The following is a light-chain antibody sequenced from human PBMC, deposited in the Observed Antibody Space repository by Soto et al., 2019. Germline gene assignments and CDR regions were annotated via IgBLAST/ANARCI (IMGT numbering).Light chain of an antibody. CDR2: AAS. J-gene: IGKJ5*01. CDR3: QQSNSTLSIT. CDR1: ESINRH. Sequence: DIQMTQSPSSLSASVGDRVTITCRACESINRHLNWYQQKPGKAPKLLFYAASSLQNGVPSRFSGSGSGTDFTLTISNLQPEDFATYYCQQSNSTLSITFGQGTRLEIK. V-gene: IGKV1-39*01.